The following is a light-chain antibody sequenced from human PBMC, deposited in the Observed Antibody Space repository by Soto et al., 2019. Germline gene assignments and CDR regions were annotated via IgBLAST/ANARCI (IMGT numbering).Light chain of an antibody. CDR1: SSDVGGYNY. CDR2: DVS. CDR3: CSYAGSHTFVV. V-gene: IGLV2-11*01. Sequence: QSVLTQPRSVSGSPGQSVTISCTGTSSDVGGYNYVSWHQQHPGRAPKLMIYDVSKRPSGVPDRSSGSKSGNTASLTVSGLQAEDEADYYCCSYAGSHTFVVFGGGTQLTVL. J-gene: IGLJ2*01.